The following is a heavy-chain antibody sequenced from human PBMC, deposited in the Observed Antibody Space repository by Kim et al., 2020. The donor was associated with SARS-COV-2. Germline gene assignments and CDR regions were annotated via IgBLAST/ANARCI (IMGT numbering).Heavy chain of an antibody. CDR1: GDSVSSGIYY. Sequence: SETLSLTCTVSGDSVSSGIYYWTWIRQPPGKALEWINYAYYSGYTKYNPSLKSRVTSSVDTSKNQFSLKVTSVTAADTAIYYCARGTDYGLDYWGQGTLV. D-gene: IGHD3-16*01. J-gene: IGHJ4*02. CDR3: ARGTDYGLDY. CDR2: AYYSGYT. V-gene: IGHV4-61*01.